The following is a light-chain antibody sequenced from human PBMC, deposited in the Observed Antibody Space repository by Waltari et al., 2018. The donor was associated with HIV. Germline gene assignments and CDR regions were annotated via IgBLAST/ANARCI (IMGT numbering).Light chain of an antibody. Sequence: SYTLTQPPSLSVSPGQTARITCSGDVLSRQFVYWYQQKPGQAPVLVMSKDTERPSGIPERFSGSTSGTIVTLVISGAQAEDEADFYCQSADNSGVMVFGGGTRLTVL. CDR2: KDT. J-gene: IGLJ3*02. CDR3: QSADNSGVMV. V-gene: IGLV3-25*03. CDR1: VLSRQF.